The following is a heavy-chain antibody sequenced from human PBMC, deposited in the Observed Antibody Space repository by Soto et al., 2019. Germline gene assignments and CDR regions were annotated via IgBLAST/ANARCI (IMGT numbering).Heavy chain of an antibody. Sequence: SETLSLTCTVSGGSLRTYYWSWIRHSPGKGLEWIGNMYYSGSTTYNPSLKSRVSISVDTFMPQVSLRLSSVTAADSAVYYCARDGGVECSRASCYNEMEVWGQGATVTVSS. CDR3: ARDGGVECSRASCYNEMEV. CDR1: GGSLRTYY. V-gene: IGHV4-59*01. J-gene: IGHJ6*02. CDR2: MYYSGST. D-gene: IGHD2-2*02.